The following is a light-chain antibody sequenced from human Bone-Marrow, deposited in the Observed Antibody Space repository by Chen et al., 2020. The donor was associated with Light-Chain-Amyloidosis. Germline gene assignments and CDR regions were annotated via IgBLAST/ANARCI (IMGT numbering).Light chain of an antibody. CDR2: WAS. CDR1: QSLLYNNKNY. CDR3: QQYYSNPRT. J-gene: IGKJ1*01. V-gene: IGKV4-1*01. Sequence: DIVMTQSPDSLAVSLVEGATINFKSSQSLLYNNKNYLAWYQQKPGQPPRRLISWASTRESWVPDRFSGSGSGTDFTLTISSMQAEDVAVYYCQQYYSNPRTFGQVAKVEIK.